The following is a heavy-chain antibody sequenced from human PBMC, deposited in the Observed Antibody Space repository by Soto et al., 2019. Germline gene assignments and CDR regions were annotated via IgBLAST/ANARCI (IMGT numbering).Heavy chain of an antibody. J-gene: IGHJ4*02. CDR2: IYYSGST. CDR3: DSVKNWNVFDY. V-gene: IGHV4-59*01. CDR1: GGSISSYY. Sequence: PSETLSLTCTVSGGSISSYYWSWIRQPPGKGLEWIGYIYYSGSTNYNPSLKSRVTISVDTSKNQFSLKLSSVTAADTAVYYCDSVKNWNVFDYWGQGTLVTVSS. D-gene: IGHD1-1*01.